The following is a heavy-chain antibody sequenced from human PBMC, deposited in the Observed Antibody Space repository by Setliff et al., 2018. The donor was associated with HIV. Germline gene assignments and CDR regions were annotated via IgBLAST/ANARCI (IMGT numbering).Heavy chain of an antibody. D-gene: IGHD3-3*02. J-gene: IGHJ4*02. CDR1: GFRFSDYY. V-gene: IGHV3-11*01. Sequence: PGGSLRLSCEASGFRFSDYYMSWLRQAPGKGLEWISYINGASSTVYYADSVKGRFAVSRDNTEKTLFLQMIDLKTEDTAIYYCARGEHFWSGYYPGPSYDYWGQGTLVTVSS. CDR3: ARGEHFWSGYYPGPSYDY. CDR2: INGASSTV.